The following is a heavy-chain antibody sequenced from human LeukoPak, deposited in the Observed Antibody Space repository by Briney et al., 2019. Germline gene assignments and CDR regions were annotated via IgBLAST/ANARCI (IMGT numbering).Heavy chain of an antibody. CDR2: ISAYNGNT. Sequence: ASVKVSCKASGYTFTSYGISWVRQAPGQGLEWMGWISAYNGNTNYAQKLQGRVTMTTDTSTSTAYMELRSLRSDDTAVYYCARDKNWVWGSLGGFDPWGQGTLVTVSS. D-gene: IGHD3-16*01. J-gene: IGHJ5*02. CDR3: ARDKNWVWGSLGGFDP. CDR1: GYTFTSYG. V-gene: IGHV1-18*01.